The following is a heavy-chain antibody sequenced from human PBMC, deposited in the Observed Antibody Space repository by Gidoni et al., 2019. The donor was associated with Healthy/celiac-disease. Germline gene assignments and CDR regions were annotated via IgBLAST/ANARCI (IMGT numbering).Heavy chain of an antibody. V-gene: IGHV1-69*01. CDR2: IIPIFGTA. Sequence: QVQLVQSGAEVKKPGSAVKVSCKASGGTFSSYAISWVRQAPGQGLEWMGGIIPIFGTANYAQKFQGRVTITADESTSTAYMELSSLRSEDTAVYYCARPSIAAAGTGAYYYGMDVWGQGTTVTVSS. CDR3: ARPSIAAAGTGAYYYGMDV. CDR1: GGTFSSYA. D-gene: IGHD6-13*01. J-gene: IGHJ6*02.